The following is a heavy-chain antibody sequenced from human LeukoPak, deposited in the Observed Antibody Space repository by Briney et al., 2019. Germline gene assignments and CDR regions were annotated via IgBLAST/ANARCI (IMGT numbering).Heavy chain of an antibody. CDR2: INPNRGGT. CDR1: GYTYTEYL. CDR3: ARDLGYYDSSGYPRDY. Sequence: GSVKASCQACGYTYTEYLMHWVRQPPGQGLEWMGRINPNRGGTNYAQKFQGIVTMTSDTSISTAYMKRSRLRCDDTAVYYCARDLGYYDSSGYPRDYWGQGTLVTVSS. D-gene: IGHD3-22*01. J-gene: IGHJ4*02. V-gene: IGHV1-2*06.